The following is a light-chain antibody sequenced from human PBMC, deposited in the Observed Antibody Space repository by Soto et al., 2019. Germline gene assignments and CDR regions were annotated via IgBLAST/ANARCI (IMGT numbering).Light chain of an antibody. J-gene: IGKJ2*01. CDR2: GAS. CDR1: QDIKNY. CDR3: QESHTSGT. Sequence: DIQMIQSPSSLSASVGDRVTITCQASQDIKNYLNWYQQKPGKAPNLLIYGASSLQSGVPSRFSGSGSGTDFTLTISSLQPEDFGTYFCQESHTSGTFGQGTKLEI. V-gene: IGKV1-39*01.